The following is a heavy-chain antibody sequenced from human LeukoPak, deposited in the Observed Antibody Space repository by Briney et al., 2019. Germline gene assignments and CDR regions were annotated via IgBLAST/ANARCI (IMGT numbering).Heavy chain of an antibody. CDR3: AKDGQSFNSMYDYFDS. D-gene: IGHD2-8*01. CDR1: GFTFRNFA. Sequence: GGSLRLSCSASGFTFRNFAISWVRQAPGKGLEWVSSIGGGDTHYADSVKGRFTISRDDSRSTVDLQMSSLRAEDTAVDYCAKDGQSFNSMYDYFDSWGQGTLVTVSS. CDR2: IGGGDT. V-gene: IGHV3-23*01. J-gene: IGHJ4*02.